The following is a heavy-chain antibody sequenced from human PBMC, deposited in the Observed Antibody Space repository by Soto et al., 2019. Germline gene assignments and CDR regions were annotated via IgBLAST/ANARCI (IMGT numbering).Heavy chain of an antibody. CDR3: ARGLGYCSSTSCHIGYYYYYGMDV. CDR1: GGTFSSYA. D-gene: IGHD2-2*02. CDR2: IIPIFGTA. J-gene: IGHJ6*02. Sequence: GASVKVSCKASGGTFSSYAISWVRQAPGQGLEWMGGIIPIFGTANYAQKFQGRVTITADKSTSTAYMELSSLRSEDTAVYYCARGLGYCSSTSCHIGYYYYYGMDVWGQGTTVTVSS. V-gene: IGHV1-69*06.